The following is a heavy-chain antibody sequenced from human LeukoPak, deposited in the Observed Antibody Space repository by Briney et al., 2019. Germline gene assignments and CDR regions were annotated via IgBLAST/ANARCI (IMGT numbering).Heavy chain of an antibody. J-gene: IGHJ4*02. CDR2: TNPNSGNT. Sequence: GASVKVSCKASGYTFTSYDINWVRQATGQGLEWMGWTNPNSGNTGYAQKFQGRVTMTRDTSISTAHMELSSLRYEDTAVYYCARTPRGADIDNWGQGTLVTVSS. CDR3: ARTPRGADIDN. V-gene: IGHV1-8*01. CDR1: GYTFTSYD.